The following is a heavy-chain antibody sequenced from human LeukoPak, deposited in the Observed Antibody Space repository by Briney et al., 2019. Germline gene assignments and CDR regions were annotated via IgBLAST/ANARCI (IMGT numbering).Heavy chain of an antibody. CDR1: GFTFTSYW. CDR2: INQDGSEK. D-gene: IGHD1-26*01. CDR3: ARMRSYYTGFDY. V-gene: IGHV3-7*01. J-gene: IGHJ4*02. Sequence: GGSLRLSCAASGFTFTSYWMSWVRQAPGKGLERVANINQDGSEKYYVDSVEGRFTISRDNAKNSLYLQMNSLSAEDTAVCYCARMRSYYTGFDYWGQGTLVTVSS.